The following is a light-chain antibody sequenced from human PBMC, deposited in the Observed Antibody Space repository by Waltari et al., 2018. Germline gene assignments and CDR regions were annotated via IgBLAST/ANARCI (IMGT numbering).Light chain of an antibody. Sequence: QSALTQPASVSGSPGQSIPILFTGTRSHVGRYNLASWYQQRPGKAPQLMIYEVTKRPSEISNRFSGSKSGNTASLTISGLQAEDEADYYCCSFTLSRTYVFGSGTKVTVL. V-gene: IGLV2-23*02. CDR2: EVT. CDR1: RSHVGRYNL. J-gene: IGLJ1*01. CDR3: CSFTLSRTYV.